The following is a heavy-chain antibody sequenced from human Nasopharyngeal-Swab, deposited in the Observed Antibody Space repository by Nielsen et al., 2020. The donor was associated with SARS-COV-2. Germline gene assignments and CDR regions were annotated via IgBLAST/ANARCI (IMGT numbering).Heavy chain of an antibody. D-gene: IGHD2-15*01. J-gene: IGHJ4*02. CDR2: IYPGDSDT. CDR3: ARRVGYCSGGSCYFDY. CDR1: GYSFTSYW. V-gene: IGHV5-51*01. Sequence: GESLKISCKGSGYSFTSYWIGRVRQMPGKGLEWMGIIYPGDSDTRYSPSFQGQVTISADKSISTAHLQWSSLKASDTAMYYCARRVGYCSGGSCYFDYWGQGTLVTVSS.